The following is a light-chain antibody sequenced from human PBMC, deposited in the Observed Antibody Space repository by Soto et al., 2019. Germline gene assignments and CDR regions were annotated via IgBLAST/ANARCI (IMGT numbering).Light chain of an antibody. V-gene: IGLV2-8*01. CDR3: SAHAGRNTVL. CDR1: ADYDY. Sequence: QSALTQPPSASGSPGQSITICCIGTADYDYVSWYQQHPGKAPRPLIYEVTKRPSGVPDRFSGSKSCNTAALTVSGLQAEDEADYYCSAHAGRNTVLFGGGTKLTVL. CDR2: EVT. J-gene: IGLJ3*02.